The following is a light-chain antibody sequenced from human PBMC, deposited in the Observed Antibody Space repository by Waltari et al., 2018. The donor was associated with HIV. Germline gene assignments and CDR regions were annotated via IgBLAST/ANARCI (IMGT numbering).Light chain of an antibody. Sequence: EIVLTRPPATLSLSPGERTNLCCRARHTDRGNLARVQRQPSQAPWHRLSGTFTRATAIPARFSGSGSGTEFSLTISSLRSEDFAVYYCQQYYSWPRGTFGQGTRLEIK. V-gene: IGKV3D-15*01. CDR2: GTF. CDR3: QQYYSWPRGT. J-gene: IGKJ5*01. CDR1: HTDRGN.